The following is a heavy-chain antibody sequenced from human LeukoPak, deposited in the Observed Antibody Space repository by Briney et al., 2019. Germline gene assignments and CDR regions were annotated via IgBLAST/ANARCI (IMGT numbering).Heavy chain of an antibody. CDR2: LVPMFGLE. D-gene: IGHD3-22*01. J-gene: IGHJ4*02. CDR1: GGTFRNYA. V-gene: IGHV1-69*05. Sequence: SVKVSCEASGGTFRNYAINWVRQAPGQGPEWMGGLVPMFGLENYAQKFQDRLTITTDESWGTAHMELSSLRSEDTAVYYCARLINYYDINGIDYWGQGTLVTVSS. CDR3: ARLINYYDINGIDY.